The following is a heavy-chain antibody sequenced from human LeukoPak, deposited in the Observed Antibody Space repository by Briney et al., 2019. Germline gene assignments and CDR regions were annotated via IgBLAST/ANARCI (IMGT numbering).Heavy chain of an antibody. CDR3: AKATCSGASCFSNSRDAFDI. D-gene: IGHD2-15*01. J-gene: IGHJ3*02. V-gene: IGHV3-33*06. Sequence: GGSLRLSCAASGIIFSDFGMHWVRQAPGKGLEWMAIIWYDGSNKYYADSVKGRFTISRDNSQNTMYLQMNSLRVEDTAVCYCAKATCSGASCFSNSRDAFDIWGQGTMVTVSS. CDR2: IWYDGSNK. CDR1: GIIFSDFG.